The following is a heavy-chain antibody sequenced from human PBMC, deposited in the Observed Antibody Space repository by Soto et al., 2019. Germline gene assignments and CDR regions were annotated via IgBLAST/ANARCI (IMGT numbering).Heavy chain of an antibody. D-gene: IGHD3-22*01. J-gene: IGHJ4*02. V-gene: IGHV4-4*07. CDR2: IYTSGST. CDR1: GGSISGFY. CDR3: ARAPMAYYYDSSGYYWIYFDY. Sequence: LSETLSLTCTVSGGSISGFYWSWIRQPAGKGLEWIGHIYTSGSTRYNPSLQSRVTLSLDTSKNQFSLKLSSVTAADTAVYYCARAPMAYYYDSSGYYWIYFDYWGQGTPVTVSS.